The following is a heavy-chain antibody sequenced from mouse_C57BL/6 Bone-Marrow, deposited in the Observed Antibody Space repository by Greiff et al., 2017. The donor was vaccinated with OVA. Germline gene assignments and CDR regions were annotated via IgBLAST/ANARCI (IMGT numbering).Heavy chain of an antibody. Sequence: DVQLVESEGGLVQPGSSMKLSCTASGFTFSDYYMAWVRQVPEKGLEWVANINYDGSSTYYLDSLKSRFIISRDNAKNILYLQMSSLKSEDTATYYCARDRVGWYYFDYWGQGTTLTVSS. CDR3: ARDRVGWYYFDY. CDR2: INYDGSST. CDR1: GFTFSDYY. D-gene: IGHD2-3*01. J-gene: IGHJ2*01. V-gene: IGHV5-16*01.